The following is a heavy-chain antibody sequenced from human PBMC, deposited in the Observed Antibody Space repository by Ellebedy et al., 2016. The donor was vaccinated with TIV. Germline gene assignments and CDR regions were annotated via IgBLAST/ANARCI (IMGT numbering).Heavy chain of an antibody. Sequence: GESLKISCAASGFTFDDYAVHWLRQAPGKGLWWVSLISGAGSSRYYAASVKGRFTISRDNSKNSLYLHMSSLRTEDTALYYCAKVRRRVPPVPPAMPLYYLYVMDVWGQGTTVIVSS. CDR1: GFTFDDYA. D-gene: IGHD2-2*01. J-gene: IGHJ6*02. CDR3: AKVRRRVPPVPPAMPLYYLYVMDV. V-gene: IGHV3-43*02. CDR2: ISGAGSSR.